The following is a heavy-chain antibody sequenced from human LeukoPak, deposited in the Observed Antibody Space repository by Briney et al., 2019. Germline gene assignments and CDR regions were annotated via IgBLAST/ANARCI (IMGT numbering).Heavy chain of an antibody. D-gene: IGHD6-13*01. CDR3: AKDAAGPEY. V-gene: IGHV3-23*01. CDR2: ISASGGET. CDR1: GFTFSSYS. J-gene: IGHJ4*02. Sequence: GGSLRLSCAASGFTFSSYSMSWVRQAPGKGLEWVAGISASGGETWYPDSVKGRFTISRDNSKNTLYLQMNSLRAEDTAIYYCAKDAAGPEYWGQGTLVTVSS.